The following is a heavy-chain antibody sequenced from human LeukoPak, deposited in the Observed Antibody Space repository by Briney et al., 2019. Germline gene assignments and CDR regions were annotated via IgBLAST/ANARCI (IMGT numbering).Heavy chain of an antibody. CDR1: GGTFSSYA. CDR3: ARDMVLRFLEWLSDPRSFDY. V-gene: IGHV1-69*04. CDR2: IIPILGIT. J-gene: IGHJ4*02. D-gene: IGHD3-3*01. Sequence: SVKVSCKASGGTFSSYAISWVRQAPGQGLEWMGRIIPILGITNYAQKFQGRVTITADKSTSTAYMELSSLRSEDTAVYYCARDMVLRFLEWLSDPRSFDYWGQGTLVTVSS.